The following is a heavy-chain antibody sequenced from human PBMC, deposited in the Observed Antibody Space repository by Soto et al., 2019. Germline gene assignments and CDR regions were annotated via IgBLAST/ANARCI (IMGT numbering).Heavy chain of an antibody. CDR2: INAYNGET. V-gene: IGHV1-18*01. Sequence: QVQLVQSGPEVKKPGASVKVSCKASGYTFSNYGITWVRQAPGQGLEWMGWINAYNGETNYAQKLQGRVTMTTATSTSTAYVELKSLKSDDTAVYYCARRGAPPYYYYGLDVWGQGTTVTVSS. CDR1: GYTFSNYG. D-gene: IGHD3-16*01. CDR3: ARRGAPPYYYYGLDV. J-gene: IGHJ6*02.